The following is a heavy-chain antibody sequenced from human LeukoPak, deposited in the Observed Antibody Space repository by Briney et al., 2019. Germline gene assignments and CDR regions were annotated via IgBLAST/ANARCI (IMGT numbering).Heavy chain of an antibody. Sequence: SETLSLTCTVSGGSISSYYWSWIRQPPGKGLEWIGYIYYSGSTNYNPSLKSRVTISVDTSKNQFSLKLSSVTAADTAVYYCASEQFYSDSGGFPSWGQGTLVTVSS. D-gene: IGHD3-22*01. CDR1: GGSISSYY. CDR2: IYYSGST. V-gene: IGHV4-59*08. J-gene: IGHJ4*02. CDR3: ASEQFYSDSGGFPS.